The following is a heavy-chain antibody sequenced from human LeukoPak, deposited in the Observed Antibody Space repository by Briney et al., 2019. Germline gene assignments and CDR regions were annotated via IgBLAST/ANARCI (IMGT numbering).Heavy chain of an antibody. Sequence: GASVKVSCKASGYTFTSYDINWVRQATGQGLEWMGWMNPNSGNTGYAQKFQGRVTMTTDTSTSTAYMELSSLRSEDTAVYYCAREEYSAKTGYMDVWGKGTTVTVSS. CDR2: MNPNSGNT. V-gene: IGHV1-8*02. CDR3: AREEYSAKTGYMDV. J-gene: IGHJ6*03. D-gene: IGHD6-6*01. CDR1: GYTFTSYD.